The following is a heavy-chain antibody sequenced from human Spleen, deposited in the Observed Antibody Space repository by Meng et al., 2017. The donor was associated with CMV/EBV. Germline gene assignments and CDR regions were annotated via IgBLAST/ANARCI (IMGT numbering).Heavy chain of an antibody. J-gene: IGHJ6*02. V-gene: IGHV1-69*02. CDR2: IIPILGIA. CDR1: GGTFSSYT. CDR3: SDGMDV. Sequence: SVKVSCKASGGTFSSYTVSWVRQVPGQGLEWMGKIIPILGIADYAQSFQGRVTITADDSTGTAYMELIRLRPEDTAVYYCSDGMDVWGQGTTVTVSS.